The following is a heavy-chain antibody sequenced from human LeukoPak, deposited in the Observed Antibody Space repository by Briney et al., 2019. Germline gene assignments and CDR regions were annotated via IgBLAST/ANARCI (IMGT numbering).Heavy chain of an antibody. J-gene: IGHJ5*02. Sequence: PSETLSLTCAVSGGSISSGGYSWSWIRQPPGKGLEWIGYIYYSGSTYYNPSLKSRVTISVDTSKNQFSLKLSSVTAADTAVYYCARRIAAAGTKVGWFDPWGQGTLVTVSS. CDR1: GGSISSGGYS. CDR3: ARRIAAAGTKVGWFDP. CDR2: IYYSGST. V-gene: IGHV4-30-4*07. D-gene: IGHD6-13*01.